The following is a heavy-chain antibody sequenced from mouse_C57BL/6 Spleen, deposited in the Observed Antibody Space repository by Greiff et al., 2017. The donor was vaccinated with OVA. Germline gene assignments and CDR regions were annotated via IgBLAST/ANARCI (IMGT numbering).Heavy chain of an antibody. CDR3: ARSLITKDAMDY. CDR1: GYTFTSYW. D-gene: IGHD1-1*01. V-gene: IGHV1-64*01. J-gene: IGHJ4*01. CDR2: IHPNSGST. Sequence: QVQLQQPGAELVKPGASVKLSCKASGYTFTSYWMHWVKQRPGQGLEWIGMIHPNSGSTNYNEKFKSKATLTVDKSSSTAYMQLSSLTSEDSAVYYCARSLITKDAMDYWGQGTSVTVSS.